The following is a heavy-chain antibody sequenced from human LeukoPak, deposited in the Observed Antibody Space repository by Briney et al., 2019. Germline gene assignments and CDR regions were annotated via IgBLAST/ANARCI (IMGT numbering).Heavy chain of an antibody. J-gene: IGHJ6*03. V-gene: IGHV1-18*01. CDR2: ISAYNGNT. CDR1: GYTFTSYG. D-gene: IGHD1-14*01. Sequence: ASVTVSFKASGYTFTSYGISWVRQAPGQGLEWMGWISAYNGNTNYAQKLQGRVTMTTDTSTSTAYMELRSLRSDDTAVYYCARDRTYRDYYYYYMDVWGKGTTVTVSS. CDR3: ARDRTYRDYYYYYMDV.